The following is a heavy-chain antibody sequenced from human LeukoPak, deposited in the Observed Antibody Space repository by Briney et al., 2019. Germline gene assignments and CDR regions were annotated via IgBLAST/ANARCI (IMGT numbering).Heavy chain of an antibody. D-gene: IGHD4-17*01. CDR2: ITNDGSST. J-gene: IGHJ4*02. CDR3: AREGDYGDYFDY. Sequence: GGSLRLSCAASGFTFSSYWMHWVRHAPGKGLVWVSRITNDGSSTSHADSVKGRFTISRDNAKNTLYLQMNSLRAEDTAVYYCAREGDYGDYFDYWGQGTPVTVSS. CDR1: GFTFSSYW. V-gene: IGHV3-74*01.